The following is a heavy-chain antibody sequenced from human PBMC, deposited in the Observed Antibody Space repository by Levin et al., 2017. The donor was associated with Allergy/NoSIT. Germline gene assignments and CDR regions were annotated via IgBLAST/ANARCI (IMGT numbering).Heavy chain of an antibody. V-gene: IGHV3-23*01. D-gene: IGHD2-15*01. Sequence: GGSLRLSCAASGFTFSSYAMSWVRQAPGKGLEWVSAISGSGGSPYYADSVKGRFTTSRDNSKNTLYMQMNSLRAEDTAIYYCAKLRREGVMVAASDYWGQGNLVTVSA. CDR3: AKLRREGVMVAASDY. CDR2: ISGSGGSP. CDR1: GFTFSSYA. J-gene: IGHJ4*02.